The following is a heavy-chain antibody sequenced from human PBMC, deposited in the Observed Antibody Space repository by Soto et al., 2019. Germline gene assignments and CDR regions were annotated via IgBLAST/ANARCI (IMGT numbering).Heavy chain of an antibody. CDR1: GFTFSSYA. V-gene: IGHV3-23*01. CDR2: ISGSGGST. CDR3: ARRGSGSYYDY. D-gene: IGHD1-26*01. J-gene: IGHJ4*02. Sequence: EVQLLESGGGLVQPGGSLRLSCAASGFTFSSYAMRWVRQAPVKGLEWASAISGSGGSTYYPDSVKGQFTISRDNSKNTLYLQMNSLRAEDTAVYYCARRGSGSYYDYWGQGTLVTVSS.